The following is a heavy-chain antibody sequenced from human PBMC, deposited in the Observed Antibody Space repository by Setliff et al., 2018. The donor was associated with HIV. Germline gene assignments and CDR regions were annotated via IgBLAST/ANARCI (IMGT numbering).Heavy chain of an antibody. Sequence: SETLSLTCTVSGYSISSGSYWGWIRQPPGKGLEWIGTIYYSGSTNYNPSLKSRVTISVDTSKNQFSLKLGSVTAADTAVYYCARGGRGSGSYYWDYYFDYWGQGTLVTVSS. J-gene: IGHJ4*02. CDR3: ARGGRGSGSYYWDYYFDY. CDR1: GYSISSGSY. V-gene: IGHV4-38-2*02. CDR2: IYYSGST. D-gene: IGHD3-10*01.